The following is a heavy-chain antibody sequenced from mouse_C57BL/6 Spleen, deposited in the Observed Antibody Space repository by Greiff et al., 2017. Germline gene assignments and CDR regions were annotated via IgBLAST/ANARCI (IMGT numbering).Heavy chain of an antibody. D-gene: IGHD1-1*01. V-gene: IGHV1-64*01. CDR2: IHPNSGST. Sequence: VQLQQPGAELVKPGASVKLSCKASGYTFTSYWMHWVKQRPGQGLEWIGMIHPNSGSTNYNEKFKSKATLTVDKSSSTADMQLSSRTSEDAAVDYCADNGSSYSWGMDYWGKGTSVTVSS. CDR1: GYTFTSYW. J-gene: IGHJ4*01. CDR3: ADNGSSYSWGMDY.